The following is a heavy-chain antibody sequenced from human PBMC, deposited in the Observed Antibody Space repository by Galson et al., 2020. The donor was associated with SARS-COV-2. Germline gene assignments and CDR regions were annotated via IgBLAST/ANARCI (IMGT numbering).Heavy chain of an antibody. CDR1: GGSFSGYY. V-gene: IGHV4-34*01. Sequence: SETLSLTCAVYGGSFSGYYWSWIRQPPGKGLEWIGEINHSGSTNYNPSLKSRVTISVDTSKNQFSLKLSSVTAADTAVYYCARLWSGSYWVDYWGQGTLVTVSS. J-gene: IGHJ4*02. CDR2: INHSGST. CDR3: ARLWSGSYWVDY. D-gene: IGHD3-10*01.